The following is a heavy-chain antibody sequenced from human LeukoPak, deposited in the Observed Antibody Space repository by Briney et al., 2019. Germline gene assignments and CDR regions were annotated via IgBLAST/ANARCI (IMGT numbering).Heavy chain of an antibody. CDR2: IYYSGST. CDR3: ARNRYYYGSGNYGVPNWFGP. J-gene: IGHJ5*02. V-gene: IGHV4-39*01. CDR1: GGSISSSNYY. D-gene: IGHD3-10*01. Sequence: SETLSLTCTVSGGSISSSNYYWGWIRQPPGKGLEWIGNIYYSGSTYYNPSLKSRVTISVDTSKNQFSLKLSSVTAADTAMYYCARNRYYYGSGNYGVPNWFGPWGQGTLVTVSS.